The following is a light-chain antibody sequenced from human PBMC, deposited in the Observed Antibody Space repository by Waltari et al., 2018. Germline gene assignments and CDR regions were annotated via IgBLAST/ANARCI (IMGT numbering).Light chain of an antibody. CDR3: ASWDDDLSGVV. V-gene: IGLV1-36*01. CDR2: YDD. Sequence: QSVLTQPPSVSEAPRQRVTISCSGIRSNIGNNDVNWYQQFPGRAPKLLIYYDDLLPSGVSDRFSGSKSGTSASLAISGLQSEDEAYYYCASWDDDLSGVVFGGGTKLTVL. CDR1: RSNIGNND. J-gene: IGLJ2*01.